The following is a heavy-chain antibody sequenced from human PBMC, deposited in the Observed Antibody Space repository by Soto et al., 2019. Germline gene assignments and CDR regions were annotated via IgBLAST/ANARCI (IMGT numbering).Heavy chain of an antibody. V-gene: IGHV4-61*01. D-gene: IGHD2-15*01. Sequence: PXETLSLSCTVSGGFVNSDPPSWSWIRQTPGKRLEWIGFIYSGGSTKNPSLRSRVTMSVDTSKNQFSLKLRSVIVADTAVYHCARFVRSCSATTCSTRADVWGQGITVTVSS. CDR1: GGFVNSDPPS. CDR3: ARFVRSCSATTCSTRADV. CDR2: IYSGGST. J-gene: IGHJ6*02.